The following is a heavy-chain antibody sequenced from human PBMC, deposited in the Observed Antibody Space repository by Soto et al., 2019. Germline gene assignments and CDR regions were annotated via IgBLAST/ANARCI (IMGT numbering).Heavy chain of an antibody. CDR1: GVSINTNNYC. CDR2: IFYSGST. V-gene: IGHV4-39*01. J-gene: IGHJ4*02. CDR3: AGFVVPASRNTGFDY. Sequence: SETLSLTCTVSGVSINTNNYCWGWVRQPPGKGLEWIGNIFYSGSTFYNPSLRSRLTISVDTSKNQFSLRLNSVTAADAAVYYCAGFVVPASRNTGFDYWGQGTLVTVSS. D-gene: IGHD2-15*01.